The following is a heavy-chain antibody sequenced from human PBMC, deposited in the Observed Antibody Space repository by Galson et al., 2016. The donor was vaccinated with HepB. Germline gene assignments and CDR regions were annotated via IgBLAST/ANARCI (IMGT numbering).Heavy chain of an antibody. D-gene: IGHD1-1*01. CDR3: AKDAGGGTGGTTRDYYYGMDV. V-gene: IGHV1-18*01. CDR1: GYTFTSYG. J-gene: IGHJ6*02. CDR2: INANDGHT. Sequence: SVKVSCKASGYTFTSYGITWVRQAPGQGLQWVVWINANDGHTNYGHILQGRVTLTMDTSTSTAYMDLRSLTSDNTAVYYCAKDAGGGTGGTTRDYYYGMDVWGQGTTVTVSS.